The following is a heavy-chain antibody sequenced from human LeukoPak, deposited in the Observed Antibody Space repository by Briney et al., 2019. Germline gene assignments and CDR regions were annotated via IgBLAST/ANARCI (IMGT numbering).Heavy chain of an antibody. CDR3: ARSGAGQQLVPNDY. V-gene: IGHV1-8*01. CDR2: MNPNSGNT. Sequence: ASVKVSCKASGYTFTSYDINWVRQATGQGLEWMGWMNPNSGNTGYAQKFQGRVTITRNTSISTAYMELSSLRSEDTAVYYCARSGAGQQLVPNDYWGQGTLVTVSS. D-gene: IGHD6-13*01. J-gene: IGHJ4*02. CDR1: GYTFTSYD.